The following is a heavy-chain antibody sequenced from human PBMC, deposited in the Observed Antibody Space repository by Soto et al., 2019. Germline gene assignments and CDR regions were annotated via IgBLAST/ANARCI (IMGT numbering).Heavy chain of an antibody. D-gene: IGHD3-22*01. CDR2: FSGSGGST. V-gene: IGHV3-23*01. J-gene: IGHJ4*02. CDR1: GFTFSSYA. CDR3: AKVYYYDSSGASDY. Sequence: GGSLRLSCAASGFTFSSYAMSLVRQAPGKGLGWGSAFSGSGGSTYYADSVKGRFTISRDNSKNTLYLQMNSLRAEDTAVYYCAKVYYYDSSGASDYWGQGTLVTVSS.